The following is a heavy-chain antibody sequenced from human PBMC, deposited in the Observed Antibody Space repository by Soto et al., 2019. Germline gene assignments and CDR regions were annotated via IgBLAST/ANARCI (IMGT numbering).Heavy chain of an antibody. Sequence: QVQLQQWGAGLLKPSETLSLTCAVYGGSFSGYYWSWIRQPPGKGLEWIGEINHSGSTNYNPSLKSRVTISVDTSKNPFSLKLSSVTAADTAVYYWARGVASLHQSRNFDYWGQGNLVTVSS. J-gene: IGHJ4*02. CDR2: INHSGST. CDR3: ARGVASLHQSRNFDY. CDR1: GGSFSGYY. V-gene: IGHV4-34*01.